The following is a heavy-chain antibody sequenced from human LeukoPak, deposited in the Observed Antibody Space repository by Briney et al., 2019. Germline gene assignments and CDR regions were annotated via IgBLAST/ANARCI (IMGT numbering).Heavy chain of an antibody. CDR1: EFTFSSHG. CDR3: AKGGDYYDSSASGGFDVFDI. J-gene: IGHJ3*02. D-gene: IGHD3-22*01. V-gene: IGHV3-33*06. Sequence: GGSLRLSRAASEFTFSSHGMHWVRQAPGKGLEWVAVIWYDGSNKYYVDSVKGRFTISRDNSKNTLYLQMNSLRAEDTAVYYCAKGGDYYDSSASGGFDVFDIWGQGTMVTVSS. CDR2: IWYDGSNK.